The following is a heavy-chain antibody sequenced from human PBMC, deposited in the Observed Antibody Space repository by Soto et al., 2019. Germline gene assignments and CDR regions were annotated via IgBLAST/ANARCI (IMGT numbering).Heavy chain of an antibody. Sequence: GESLKISCKVSGYTLTELSMHWVRQAPGKGLEWMGGFDPEDGETIYAQKFQGRVTMTEDTSTDTAYMELSSLRSEDTAVYYCATVIYGDYYFDYWGQGTLVTVSS. D-gene: IGHD4-17*01. J-gene: IGHJ4*02. CDR3: ATVIYGDYYFDY. CDR1: GYTLTELS. CDR2: FDPEDGET. V-gene: IGHV1-24*01.